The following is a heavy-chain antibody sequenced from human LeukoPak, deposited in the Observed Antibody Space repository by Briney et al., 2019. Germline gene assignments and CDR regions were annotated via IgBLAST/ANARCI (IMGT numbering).Heavy chain of an antibody. CDR1: GFTVSSNY. D-gene: IGHD4-17*01. CDR2: IYGGGST. V-gene: IGHV3-53*01. J-gene: IGHJ4*02. CDR3: ARDGKIYGDHLDY. Sequence: GGSLRLSCAASGFTVSSNYMSWVRQAPGKGLEWVSVIYGGGSTYYADSVKGRFTISRDNSKNTLYLQMNSLRAEDTAVYYCARDGKIYGDHLDYWGQGTLVTVSS.